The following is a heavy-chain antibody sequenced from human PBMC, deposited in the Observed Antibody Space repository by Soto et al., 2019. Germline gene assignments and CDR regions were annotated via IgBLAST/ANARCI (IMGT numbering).Heavy chain of an antibody. D-gene: IGHD3-10*01. CDR2: IYYSGST. V-gene: IGHV4-31*03. CDR3: ARDSGSYNYYYYYGMDV. CDR1: GGSISSGGYY. Sequence: SETLSLTCTVSGGSISSGGYYWSWIRQHPGKGLEWIGYIYYSGSTYYNPSLKSRVTISVDTSKNQFSLKLSSVTAADTAVYYCARDSGSYNYYYYYGMDVWGQGTTVTVSS. J-gene: IGHJ6*02.